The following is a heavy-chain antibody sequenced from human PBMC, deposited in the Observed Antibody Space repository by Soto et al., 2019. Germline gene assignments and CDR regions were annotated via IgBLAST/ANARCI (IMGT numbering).Heavy chain of an antibody. V-gene: IGHV3-74*01. CDR3: ARDLYCSSTSCYAATEWFDP. CDR1: GFTSSSYW. Sequence: GGSLRLSCAASGFTSSSYWMHWVRQAPGKGLVWVSRINSDGSSTSYADSVKGRFTISRDNAKNTLYLQMNSLRAEDTAVYYCARDLYCSSTSCYAATEWFDPWGQGTLVTVSS. J-gene: IGHJ5*02. CDR2: INSDGSST. D-gene: IGHD2-2*01.